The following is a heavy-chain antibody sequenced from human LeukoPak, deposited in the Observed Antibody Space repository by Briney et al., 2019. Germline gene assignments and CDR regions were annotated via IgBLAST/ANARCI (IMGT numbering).Heavy chain of an antibody. CDR1: GGTFSSYA. Sequence: GSSVKVSCKASGGTFSSYAISWVRQAPGQGLEWMGGIIPIFGTANYAQKFQGRVTITADESTSTAYMELSSLRSEDTAVYYCARVRIAAAPGYYYYGMDVWGKGTTVTVSS. D-gene: IGHD6-13*01. CDR2: IIPIFGTA. CDR3: ARVRIAAAPGYYYYGMDV. J-gene: IGHJ6*04. V-gene: IGHV1-69*01.